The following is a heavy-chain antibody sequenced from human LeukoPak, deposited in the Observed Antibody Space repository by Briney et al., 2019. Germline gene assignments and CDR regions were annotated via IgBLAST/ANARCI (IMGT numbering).Heavy chain of an antibody. D-gene: IGHD1-26*01. CDR2: ISSSSSYI. CDR3: ARDPYSGSYGDSYYYYMDV. Sequence: PGGSLRLSCAASGFTFSSYSMNWVRQAPGKGLEWVSSISSSSSYIYYADSVKGRFTISRDNAKNSLYLQMNSLRAEDTAVYYCARDPYSGSYGDSYYYYMDVWGKGTTVTISS. CDR1: GFTFSSYS. V-gene: IGHV3-21*01. J-gene: IGHJ6*03.